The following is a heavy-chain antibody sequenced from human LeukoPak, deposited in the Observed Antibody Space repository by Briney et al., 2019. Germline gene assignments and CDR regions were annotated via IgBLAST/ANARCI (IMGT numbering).Heavy chain of an antibody. CDR2: INPNSGGT. D-gene: IGHD6-19*01. CDR3: GSGQWLVGVFY. J-gene: IGHJ4*02. Sequence: ASVKVSCTASGYTFTGYYMHWGRHAPGQGLEWMGWINPNSGGTNYAQKFQGRITMTTDTSITTVYMELSSLTSDDTAVYYCGSGQWLVGVFYWGQGTLVTVSS. V-gene: IGHV1-2*02. CDR1: GYTFTGYY.